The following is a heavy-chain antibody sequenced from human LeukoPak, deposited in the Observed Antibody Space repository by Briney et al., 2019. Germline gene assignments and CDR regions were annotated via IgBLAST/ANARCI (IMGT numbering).Heavy chain of an antibody. V-gene: IGHV4-59*01. D-gene: IGHD1-26*01. CDR3: AREPPSGSLSSLDWFDP. CDR1: GGTISRDY. J-gene: IGHJ5*02. CDR2: IYYSGST. Sequence: PSETLSLTCSVSGGTISRDYWSWIRQPPGKGLEWIGCIYYSGSTNYNPSLKSRVTISVDTSKSQFSLKLSSVTAADTAVYYCAREPPSGSLSSLDWFDPWGQGTLVTVSS.